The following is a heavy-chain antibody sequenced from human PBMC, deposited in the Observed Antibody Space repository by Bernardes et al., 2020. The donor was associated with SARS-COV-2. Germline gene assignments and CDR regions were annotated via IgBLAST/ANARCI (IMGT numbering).Heavy chain of an antibody. CDR1: GFTFSSYS. Sequence: GGSLRLSCAASGFTFSSYSMNWVRQAPGKGLEWVSSISSSSSYIYYADSVKGRFTISRDNAKNSLYLQMNSLRAEDTAVYYCARNGVRGNYYYYGMDVWGQGTTVTVSS. CDR3: ARNGVRGNYYYYGMDV. J-gene: IGHJ6*02. CDR2: ISSSSSYI. V-gene: IGHV3-21*01. D-gene: IGHD3-10*01.